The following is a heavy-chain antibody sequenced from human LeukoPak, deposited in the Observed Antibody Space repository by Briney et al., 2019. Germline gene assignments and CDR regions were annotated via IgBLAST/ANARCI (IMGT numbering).Heavy chain of an antibody. V-gene: IGHV4-34*01. D-gene: IGHD3-10*01. CDR3: ARGGSGYYGSGSYYKS. J-gene: IGHJ5*02. Sequence: SETLSLTCAVYGGSFSGYYWSWSRQPPGKGLEWIGEINHSGSTNYNPSLTSRVTISVDTSKNQFSLRLSSLTAADTAVYYCARGGSGYYGSGSYYKSWGQGTLVTVSS. CDR1: GGSFSGYY. CDR2: INHSGST.